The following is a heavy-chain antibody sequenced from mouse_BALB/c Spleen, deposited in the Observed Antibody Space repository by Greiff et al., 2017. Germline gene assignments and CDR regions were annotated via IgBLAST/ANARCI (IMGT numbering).Heavy chain of an antibody. CDR3: ARDRGGYVDY. J-gene: IGHJ2*01. Sequence: EVQRVESGGGLVKPGGSLKLSCAASGFTFSSYAMSWVRQSPEKRLEWVAEISSGGSYTYYPDTVTGRFTISRDNAKNTLYLEMSSLRSEDTAMYYCARDRGGYVDYWGQGTTLTVSS. D-gene: IGHD2-14*01. CDR2: ISSGGSYT. V-gene: IGHV5-9-4*01. CDR1: GFTFSSYA.